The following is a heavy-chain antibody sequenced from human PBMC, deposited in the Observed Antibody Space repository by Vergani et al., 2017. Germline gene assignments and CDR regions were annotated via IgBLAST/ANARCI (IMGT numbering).Heavy chain of an antibody. CDR1: GGSFNTYY. CDR2: IYSTGST. J-gene: IGHJ6*02. CDR3: ARVMYRDEASTGYRLEGMDI. V-gene: IGHV4-59*13. D-gene: IGHD3-9*01. Sequence: QVQLEESGPGLVKPSETLSLTCTVSGGSFNTYYWSWIRQSPGKGLEWIGYIYSTGSTNYHPSLNSRVTMSVDTSKTQFSLKLRSVPAADTAVYFCARVMYRDEASTGYRLEGMDIWGQGTTVTISS.